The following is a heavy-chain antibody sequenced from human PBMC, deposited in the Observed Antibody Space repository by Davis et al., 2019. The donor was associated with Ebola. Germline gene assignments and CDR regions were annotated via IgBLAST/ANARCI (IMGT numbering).Heavy chain of an antibody. CDR1: GGSISSYY. V-gene: IGHV4-59*06. CDR3: ARGDSYYDPSGYYAGPEAPDH. Sequence: MPSETLSLTCAVSGGSISSYYWSWIRQHPGKGLEWIGYIYYSGSTYYNPSLKSRVTISVDTSKNQFSLKLSSVTAADTAVYYCARGDSYYDPSGYYAGPEAPDHWGQGTLVTVSS. D-gene: IGHD3-22*01. CDR2: IYYSGST. J-gene: IGHJ4*02.